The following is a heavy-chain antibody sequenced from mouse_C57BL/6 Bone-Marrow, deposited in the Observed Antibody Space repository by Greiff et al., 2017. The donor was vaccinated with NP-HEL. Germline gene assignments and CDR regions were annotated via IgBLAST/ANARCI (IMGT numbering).Heavy chain of an antibody. J-gene: IGHJ2*01. CDR2: IDPENSDT. CDR3: TTGPYYFDY. CDR1: GFNIKDDY. D-gene: IGHD3-3*01. V-gene: IGHV14-4*01. Sequence: EVQLQQSGAELVRPGASVKLSCTASGFNIKDDYMHWVKQRPEQGLEWIGWIDPENSDTEYASKFQGKATITADTSSNTAYLQLSSLTSEDTAFYYFTTGPYYFDYWGQGTTLTVSS.